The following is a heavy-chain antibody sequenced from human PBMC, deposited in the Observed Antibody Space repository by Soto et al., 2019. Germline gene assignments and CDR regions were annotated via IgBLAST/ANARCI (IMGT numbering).Heavy chain of an antibody. D-gene: IGHD5-18*01. J-gene: IGHJ4*02. CDR3: ARDRSSVTPINRPRKPDY. CDR1: GFTFSSYA. V-gene: IGHV3-30-3*01. CDR2: ISYDGSNK. Sequence: QVQLVESGGGVVQPGRSLRLSCAASGFTFSSYAMHWVRQAPGKGLEWVAVISYDGSNKYYADSVKGRFTISRDNSKNTLYLQMNSLRAEDTAVYYCARDRSSVTPINRPRKPDYWGQGTLVTVSS.